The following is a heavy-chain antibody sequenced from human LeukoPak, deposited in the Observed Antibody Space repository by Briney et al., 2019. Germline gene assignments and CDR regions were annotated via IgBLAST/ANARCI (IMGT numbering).Heavy chain of an antibody. CDR3: AREIASYGSGYYGMDV. D-gene: IGHD3-10*01. CDR2: ISSSSSYT. Sequence: GGSLRLSCAASGFTSSDYYMSWIRQAPGKGLEWVSYISSSSSYTNYADSVKGRFTISRDNAKNSLYLQMNSLRAEDTAVYYCAREIASYGSGYYGMDVWGQGTADPVSS. CDR1: GFTSSDYY. V-gene: IGHV3-11*05. J-gene: IGHJ6*02.